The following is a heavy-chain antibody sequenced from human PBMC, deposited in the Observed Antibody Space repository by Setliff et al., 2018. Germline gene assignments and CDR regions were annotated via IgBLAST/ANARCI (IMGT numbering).Heavy chain of an antibody. V-gene: IGHV4-39*02. CDR3: ARGFPVTSYRSHYYMDV. D-gene: IGHD4-4*01. J-gene: IGHJ6*03. CDR2: FYYGGDT. Sequence: PSETLSLTCTVSGGSFSSSGYYWGWIRQPPGKGLEWIGSFYYGGDTIYNPSFKSRVIVSEDTAKNHFSLTMTSVTAADTALYFCARGFPVTSYRSHYYMDVWGEGTTVTVSS. CDR1: GGSFSSSGYY.